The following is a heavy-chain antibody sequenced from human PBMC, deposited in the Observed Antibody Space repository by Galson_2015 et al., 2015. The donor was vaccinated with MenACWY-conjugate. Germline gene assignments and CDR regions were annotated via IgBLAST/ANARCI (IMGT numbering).Heavy chain of an antibody. CDR3: AKDQRGIAVAGYYMDV. CDR1: GFTFSSYG. V-gene: IGHV3-30*02. Sequence: SLRLSCAASGFTFSSYGMHWVRQAPGKGLEWVAFIRYDGSNKYYADSVKGRFTISRDNSKNTLYLQMNSLRAEDTAVYYCAKDQRGIAVAGYYMDVWGKGTTVTVSS. D-gene: IGHD6-19*01. CDR2: IRYDGSNK. J-gene: IGHJ6*03.